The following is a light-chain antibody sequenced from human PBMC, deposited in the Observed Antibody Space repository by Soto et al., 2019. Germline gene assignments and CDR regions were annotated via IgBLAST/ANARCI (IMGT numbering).Light chain of an antibody. Sequence: EIVLTQSPGILSLSPGERATLSCRASQSVSSSYLAWYQQKPGQAPRLLIYDASTRATGIPARFSGSGSGTDFTLTISGLQSEDFAVYYCQQYNNWPQTFGQGTKVDIK. CDR1: QSVSSSY. CDR3: QQYNNWPQT. V-gene: IGKV3-15*01. CDR2: DAS. J-gene: IGKJ1*01.